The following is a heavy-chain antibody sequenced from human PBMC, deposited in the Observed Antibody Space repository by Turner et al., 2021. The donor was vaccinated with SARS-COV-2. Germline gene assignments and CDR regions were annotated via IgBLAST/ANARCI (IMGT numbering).Heavy chain of an antibody. J-gene: IGHJ5*02. Sequence: EVQLLESGGGLVQPGGSLRLSCAASGFTFSSYAMTWVRQAPGKGLEWVSAISGSGGRTYYADSVKGRFTISRDNSKNTLYLQMNSLRAEDTAVYYCAKDGGSCYYESECGWFDPWGQGTLVTVSS. CDR2: ISGSGGRT. CDR1: GFTFSSYA. V-gene: IGHV3-23*01. D-gene: IGHD2-15*01. CDR3: AKDGGSCYYESECGWFDP.